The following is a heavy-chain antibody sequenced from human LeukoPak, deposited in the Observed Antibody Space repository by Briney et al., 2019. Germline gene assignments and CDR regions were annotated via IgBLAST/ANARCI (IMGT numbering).Heavy chain of an antibody. D-gene: IGHD3-10*01. J-gene: IGHJ3*02. CDR2: IYYSGST. CDR1: GGSISSSSYY. V-gene: IGHV4-39*07. Sequence: SETLSLTCTVSGGSISSSSYYWGWIRQPPGKGLEWIGIIYYSGSTYYNPSLKSRLTISVDMSKNQFSLRLSSVTAADTAVYYCARDNRMVRGAFDIWGQGTMVTVSS. CDR3: ARDNRMVRGAFDI.